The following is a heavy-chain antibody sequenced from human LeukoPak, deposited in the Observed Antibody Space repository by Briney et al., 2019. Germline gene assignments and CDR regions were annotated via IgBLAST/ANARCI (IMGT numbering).Heavy chain of an antibody. CDR2: INLSGGST. D-gene: IGHD2-8*01. CDR1: GYTFTSYH. V-gene: IGHV1-46*01. J-gene: IGHJ4*02. CDR3: ARDYVDDIPMIKDY. Sequence: ASVKVFCKESGYTFTSYHMHWVRQAPGQGLEWMGQINLSGGSTTYAQKFQGRVTMTRDTSTSTVYMELSSLRSEDTAVYYCARDYVDDIPMIKDYWGQGTLVTVSS.